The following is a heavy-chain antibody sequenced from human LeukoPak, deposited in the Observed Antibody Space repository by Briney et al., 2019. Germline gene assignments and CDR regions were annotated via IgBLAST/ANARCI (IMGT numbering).Heavy chain of an antibody. CDR1: GFTFTSSA. V-gene: IGHV1-58*02. CDR3: AVYSSSSLSYYYGMDV. D-gene: IGHD6-6*01. J-gene: IGHJ6*02. CDR2: IVVGSGNT. Sequence: SVKVSCKASGFTFTSSAMQWVRQARGQRLEWIGWIVVGSGNTNYAQKFQERVTITRDMSTSTAYMELSSLRSEDTAVSYCAVYSSSSLSYYYGMDVWGQGTTVTVSS.